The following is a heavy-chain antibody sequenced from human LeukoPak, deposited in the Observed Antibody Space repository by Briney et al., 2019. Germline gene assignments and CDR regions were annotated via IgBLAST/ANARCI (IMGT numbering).Heavy chain of an antibody. Sequence: KSSETLSLTCAVYGRSFSGYYWGWIRQPPGKGLEWIGSIYYSGSTYYNPSLKSRVTISVDTSKNQFSLKLSSVTAADTAVYYCARQKTYSSGWYRAHYYYMDVWGKGTTVTVSS. D-gene: IGHD6-19*01. V-gene: IGHV4-34*01. J-gene: IGHJ6*03. CDR2: IYYSGST. CDR1: GRSFSGYY. CDR3: ARQKTYSSGWYRAHYYYMDV.